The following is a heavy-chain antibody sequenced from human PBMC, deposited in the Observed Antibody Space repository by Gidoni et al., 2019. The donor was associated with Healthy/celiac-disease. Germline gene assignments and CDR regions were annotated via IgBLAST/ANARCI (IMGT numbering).Heavy chain of an antibody. CDR2: ISAYNGNT. Sequence: QVHLVQSWAVLKKPEASVHVSCKHFGCTVTRYGISWVRQAPGQGLEWMGWISAYNGNTNYAQKLQGSVTMTTDTSTSTAYMELRSLRSDDTAVYYCARLGIAAAGTFDYWGQGTLVTVSS. CDR1: GCTVTRYG. CDR3: ARLGIAAAGTFDY. V-gene: IGHV1-18*01. J-gene: IGHJ4*02. D-gene: IGHD6-13*01.